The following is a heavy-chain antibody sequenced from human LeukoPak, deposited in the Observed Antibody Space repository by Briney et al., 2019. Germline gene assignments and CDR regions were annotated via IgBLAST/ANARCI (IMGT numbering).Heavy chain of an antibody. CDR3: AKDLRHYYDSSGPGFDY. CDR2: IRRDGRSK. D-gene: IGHD3-22*01. V-gene: IGHV3-30*02. CDR1: GFTFTDFG. Sequence: GGSLRLSCAASGFTFTDFGMHWVRQAPGKGLDWVSHIRRDGRSKFYAESVKGRFTISRDNSKNTLYLQMSSLRAEDTAVYYCAKDLRHYYDSSGPGFDYWGQGTLVTVSS. J-gene: IGHJ4*02.